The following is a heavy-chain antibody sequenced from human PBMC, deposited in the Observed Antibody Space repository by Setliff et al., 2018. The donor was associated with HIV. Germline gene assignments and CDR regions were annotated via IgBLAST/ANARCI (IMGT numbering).Heavy chain of an antibody. Sequence: GASVKVSCKASGYTFTDYYIHWVQQAPGKGLEWMGHIDPEDGETIYADNFQGRVTMTADRSTNTAYMELGSLRSEDTAVYYCASFVFRDSTDEYYRPPGDHPLYYFDYWAQGTQVTVSS. CDR3: ASFVFRDSTDEYYRPPGDHPLYYFDY. J-gene: IGHJ4*02. D-gene: IGHD3-10*01. V-gene: IGHV1-69-2*01. CDR2: IDPEDGET. CDR1: GYTFTDYY.